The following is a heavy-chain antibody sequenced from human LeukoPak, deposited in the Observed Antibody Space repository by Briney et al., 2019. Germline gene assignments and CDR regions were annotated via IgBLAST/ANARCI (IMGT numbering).Heavy chain of an antibody. V-gene: IGHV1-8*01. D-gene: IGHD3-3*01. CDR1: GYTFTSYD. CDR2: MNPNSGNT. Sequence: GASVKVSCKASGYTFTSYDINWVRQATGQGLEWMGWMNPNSGNTGYAQKFQERVTITRDMSTSTAYMELSSLRSEDTAVYYCAAGRPYYDFWSGYALAFPFDYWGQGTLVTVSS. CDR3: AAGRPYYDFWSGYALAFPFDY. J-gene: IGHJ4*02.